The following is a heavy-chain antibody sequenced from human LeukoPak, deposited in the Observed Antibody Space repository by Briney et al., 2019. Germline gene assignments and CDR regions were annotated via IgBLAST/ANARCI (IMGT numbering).Heavy chain of an antibody. CDR3: ARAVEDIVVVVAIDY. V-gene: IGHV1-18*01. Sequence: ASVKVSCKASGYTFTSYGISWVRQAPGQGLEWMGWISAYNGNTNYAQKLQGRVTMTTDTSTSTAYVELRSLRSDDTAVYYCARAVEDIVVVVAIDYWGQGTLVTVSS. CDR1: GYTFTSYG. D-gene: IGHD2-15*01. J-gene: IGHJ4*02. CDR2: ISAYNGNT.